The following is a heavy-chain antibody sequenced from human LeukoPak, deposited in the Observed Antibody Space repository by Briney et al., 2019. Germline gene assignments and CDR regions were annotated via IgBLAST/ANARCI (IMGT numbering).Heavy chain of an antibody. CDR3: AKDDAWLRFGE. J-gene: IGHJ4*02. V-gene: IGHV3-23*01. D-gene: IGHD3-10*01. Sequence: GGSLRLSCAASGFTFSNHGMNWVRQAPGKGLEWVSGISPSGDITYYADSVKGRFTISRDNSKNTLYLEVISLAAEDTAVYYCAKDDAWLRFGEWSQGTLVTVSS. CDR2: ISPSGDIT. CDR1: GFTFSNHG.